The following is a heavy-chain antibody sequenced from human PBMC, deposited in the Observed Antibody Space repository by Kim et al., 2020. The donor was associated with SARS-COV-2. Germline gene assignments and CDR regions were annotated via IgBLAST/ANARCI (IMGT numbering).Heavy chain of an antibody. CDR2: IFYTGTT. D-gene: IGHD5-18*01. J-gene: IGHJ5*02. CDR1: GASISQSNNY. V-gene: IGHV4-39*01. Sequence: SETLSLSCSVSGASISQSNNYWGWVRQPPEKGLEWIGGIFYTGTTFYNPSLKSRVTLSIDSSENQFSLTLSSVNAADTALYFCASGYTYGPESWGQGTLVTVSS. CDR3: ASGYTYGPES.